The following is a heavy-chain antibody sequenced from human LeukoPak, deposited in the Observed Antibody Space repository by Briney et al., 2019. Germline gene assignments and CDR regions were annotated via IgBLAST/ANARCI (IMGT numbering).Heavy chain of an antibody. CDR1: GFTFSSYA. CDR2: ISGSGGST. J-gene: IGHJ4*02. V-gene: IGHV3-23*01. Sequence: GGSLRLSCAASGFTFSSYAMSWVRQAPGKGLEWVSAISGSGGSTYYADPVKGRFTISRDNSKNTVHLQMNSLRAEDTAVYYCARSYRSGWYYFDYWGQGTLVTVSS. D-gene: IGHD6-19*01. CDR3: ARSYRSGWYYFDY.